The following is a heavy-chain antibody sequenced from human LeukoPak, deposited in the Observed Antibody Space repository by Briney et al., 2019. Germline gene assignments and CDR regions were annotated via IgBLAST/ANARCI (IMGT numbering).Heavy chain of an antibody. CDR2: IKQDGSEK. CDR3: ARDRQIAC. J-gene: IGHJ4*02. Sequence: GGSLRLSCAASGFTFSNYWLTWVRDAPGQGLEWVANIKQDGSEKHYVDSVKGRFTISRDNAKNSLYLQMNSLRAEDTAVYYCARDRQIACWGQGTLVTVSS. CDR1: GFTFSNYW. V-gene: IGHV3-7*01.